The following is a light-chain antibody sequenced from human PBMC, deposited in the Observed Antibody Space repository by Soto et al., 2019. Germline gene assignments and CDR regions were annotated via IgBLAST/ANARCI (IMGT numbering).Light chain of an antibody. J-gene: IGLJ1*01. CDR3: RSYTSCSSTT. CDR2: DVS. V-gene: IGLV2-14*01. CDR1: SSYVGGYNY. Sequence: QSVLTQPASVSGSPGQSITISCTGTSSYVGGYNYVSWYQQHPGKAPKLMIYDVSNRPSGVSNRFSGSKSGNTASLTISGLQAEDEAVYYCRSYTSCSSTTLGTATKVTVL.